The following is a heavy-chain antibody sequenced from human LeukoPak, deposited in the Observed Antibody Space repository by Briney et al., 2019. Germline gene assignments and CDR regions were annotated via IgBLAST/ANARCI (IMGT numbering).Heavy chain of an antibody. CDR1: GHTFTGYY. CDR2: INPNSGGT. J-gene: IGHJ4*02. CDR3: AREIAAAGASLDY. D-gene: IGHD6-13*01. Sequence: ASVKVSCKASGHTFTGYYMHWVRQAPGQGLEWMGWINPNSGGTNYAQKFQGRVTMTRDTSISTAYMELSRLRSDDTAVYYCAREIAAAGASLDYWGQGTLVTVSS. V-gene: IGHV1-2*02.